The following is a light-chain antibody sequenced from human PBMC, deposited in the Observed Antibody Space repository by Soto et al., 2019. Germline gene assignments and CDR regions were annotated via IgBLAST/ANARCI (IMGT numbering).Light chain of an antibody. CDR1: SSDVGGNS. Sequence: QSALTQPASVSGSPGQSITISCTGTSSDVGGNSVSWYQQHPGRAPKLMIYDVSNRPSGVSNRFSGSKSGNTASLTISGLQAEDEADYYCDSYTTGSTRVFGGGTKLTVL. J-gene: IGLJ2*01. V-gene: IGLV2-14*03. CDR2: DVS. CDR3: DSYTTGSTRV.